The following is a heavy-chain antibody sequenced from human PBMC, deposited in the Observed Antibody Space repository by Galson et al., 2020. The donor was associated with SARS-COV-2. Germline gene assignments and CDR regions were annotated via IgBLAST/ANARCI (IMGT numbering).Heavy chain of an antibody. V-gene: IGHV4-59*08. CDR2: IPDTGST. CDR1: SGSISNHY. CDR3: AKLVEGRRSSEDY. D-gene: IGHD1-26*01. Sequence: ETSETLSLTCTVSSGSISNHYWSWIRQPPGKGLEWIGYIPDTGSTNYNPSLQSRVTISLDTPKNQFSLKVDSVTAADTAVYYCAKLVEGRRSSEDYWGQGTLVTVSS. J-gene: IGHJ4*02.